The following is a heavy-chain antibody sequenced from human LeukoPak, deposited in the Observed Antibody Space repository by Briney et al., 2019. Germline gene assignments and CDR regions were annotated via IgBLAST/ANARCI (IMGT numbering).Heavy chain of an antibody. V-gene: IGHV4-38-2*02. D-gene: IGHD3-16*02. CDR3: AGEDRRYYYYYMDV. CDR2: IYYSGST. Sequence: SETLSLTCNVSGYSISSGFYWGWIRQPPGKGLEWIASIYYSGSTYQNPSLKSRVTISVDTSKNQFSLKLSSVAAADTAVYYCAGEDRRYYYYYMDVWGKGTTVTVSS. CDR1: GYSISSGFY. J-gene: IGHJ6*03.